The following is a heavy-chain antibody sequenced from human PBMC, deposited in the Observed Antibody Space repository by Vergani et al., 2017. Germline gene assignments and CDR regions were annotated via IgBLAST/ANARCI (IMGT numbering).Heavy chain of an antibody. CDR1: GFTFSRHW. CDR2: VNPEGTNT. Sequence: EVQLVESGGGLVQPGGSLRLSCAASGFTFSRHWMHWVRQAPGKGLVWVSRVNPEGTNTPYADSVKGRFTISRDNAKNMMYLQLNSLRTEDTAVYYCATKSCGTPGCQIGYFREWGQGTVVTVSS. V-gene: IGHV3-74*01. D-gene: IGHD1-1*01. J-gene: IGHJ1*01. CDR3: ATKSCGTPGCQIGYFRE.